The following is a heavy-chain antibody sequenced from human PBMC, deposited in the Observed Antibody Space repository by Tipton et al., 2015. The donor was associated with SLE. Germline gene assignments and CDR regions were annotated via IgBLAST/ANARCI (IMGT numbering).Heavy chain of an antibody. J-gene: IGHJ6*03. Sequence: TLSLTCSVSGGSISSNYWIWIRQPPGKGLEWIGYISDGGGTNYNPSLKSRVTISVDTSKNQFSLKLSSVTAADTAVYYCARGGAVYYYYYYMDVWGKGTTVSVSS. V-gene: IGHV4-59*12. CDR3: ARGGAVYYYYYYMDV. CDR1: GGSISSNY. D-gene: IGHD1-26*01. CDR2: ISDGGGT.